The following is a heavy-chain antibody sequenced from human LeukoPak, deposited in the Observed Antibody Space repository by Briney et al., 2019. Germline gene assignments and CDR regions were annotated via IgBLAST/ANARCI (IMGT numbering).Heavy chain of an antibody. CDR2: INPNSGDT. D-gene: IGHD2-15*01. CDR3: AGEYCSGGSCRQGFDY. J-gene: IGHJ4*02. CDR1: GYTFTDYY. V-gene: IGHV1-2*02. Sequence: ASVKVSCKASGYTFTDYYMHWVRQAPGQGLEWMRWINPNSGDTNHAQNFQGRVTLTRDTSISTAYMELSSLRSDDSAVYYCAGEYCSGGSCRQGFDYWGQGTLVTVSS.